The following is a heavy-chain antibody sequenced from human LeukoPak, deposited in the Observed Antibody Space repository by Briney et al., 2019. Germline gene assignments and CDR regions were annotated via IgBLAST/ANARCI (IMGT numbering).Heavy chain of an antibody. CDR1: GYTFISYD. CDR2: MNPNSGNT. V-gene: IGHV1-8*01. Sequence: ASVKVSCKASGYTFISYDINWVRQATGQGLEWMGWMNPNSGNTGYAQKFQGRVTMTRDTSISTAYRELSSLRSEDTAVYYCASAALVNTNWYYFDYWGQGTLVTVSS. D-gene: IGHD1-1*01. CDR3: ASAALVNTNWYYFDY. J-gene: IGHJ4*02.